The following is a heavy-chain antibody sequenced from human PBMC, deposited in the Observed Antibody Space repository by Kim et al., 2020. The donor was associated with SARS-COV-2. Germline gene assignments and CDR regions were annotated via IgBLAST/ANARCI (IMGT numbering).Heavy chain of an antibody. Sequence: SETLSLTCTVSGGSISSYYWSWIRQPAGKGLEWIGRIYTSGSTNYNPSLKSRVTMSVDTSKNQFSLKLSSVTAADTAVYYCARDRGPGGDPRHFDYWGQGTLVTVSS. J-gene: IGHJ4*02. D-gene: IGHD2-21*02. CDR1: GGSISSYY. CDR2: IYTSGST. V-gene: IGHV4-4*07. CDR3: ARDRGPGGDPRHFDY.